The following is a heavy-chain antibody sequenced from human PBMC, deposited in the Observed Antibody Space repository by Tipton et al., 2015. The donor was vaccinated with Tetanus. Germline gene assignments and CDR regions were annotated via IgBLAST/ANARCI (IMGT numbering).Heavy chain of an antibody. J-gene: IGHJ4*02. V-gene: IGHV4-31*03. CDR1: GASINAGGYL. CDR2: IYYTDLT. Sequence: TLSLTCTVSGASINAGGYLWTWVRQHPGKGLEWIGNIYYTDLTSYTPSLNSRVSISVDTSKNQFSLKLNSVTAADTAVYYCARLASYSNHLDAWGQGALVTVSS. D-gene: IGHD4-11*01. CDR3: ARLASYSNHLDA.